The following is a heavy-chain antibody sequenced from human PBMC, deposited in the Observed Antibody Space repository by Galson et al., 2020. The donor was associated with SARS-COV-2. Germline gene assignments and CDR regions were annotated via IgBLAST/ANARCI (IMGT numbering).Heavy chain of an antibody. D-gene: IGHD3-16*01. J-gene: IGHJ6*02. V-gene: IGHV3-74*01. CDR3: AREGEDTWYDYVMDA. CDR1: GFTFRTYW. CDR2: INSDGSSA. Sequence: GESLKISCAASGFTFRTYWMHWVRQVSGKGLEWVSRINSDGSSAIYADSVKGRFTISRDNAKNTLYLHMNSLGVDDTAVYYCAREGEDTWYDYVMDAWGQGTTVTVSS.